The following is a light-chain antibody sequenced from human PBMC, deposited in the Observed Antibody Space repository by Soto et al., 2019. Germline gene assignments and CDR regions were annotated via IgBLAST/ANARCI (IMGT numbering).Light chain of an antibody. CDR2: EVS. J-gene: IGLJ1*01. CDR1: SSDVGIYNY. V-gene: IGLV2-14*01. CDR3: TSYTSSATHV. Sequence: QSVLTQPASVSGSPGQSIAISCTGSSSDVGIYNYVSWYQQHPGKVPKLIIYEVSHRPSGVSNRFSGTKSDNTASLTISGLQAEDETDYYCTSYTSSATHVFGTGTKVTVL.